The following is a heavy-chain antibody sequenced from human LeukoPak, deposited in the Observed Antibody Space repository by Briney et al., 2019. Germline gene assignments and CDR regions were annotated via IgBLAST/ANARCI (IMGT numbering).Heavy chain of an antibody. Sequence: GGSLRLSCAASGFTFSSYWMHWVRQAPGKGLVWVSRIKSDGSSTSYADSVKGRFTISRDNAKNTLYLQMNSLRAEDTAVYYCARVASCGCDCPNDAFDIWGQGTMVTVSS. J-gene: IGHJ3*02. D-gene: IGHD2-21*02. CDR1: GFTFSSYW. V-gene: IGHV3-74*01. CDR2: IKSDGSST. CDR3: ARVASCGCDCPNDAFDI.